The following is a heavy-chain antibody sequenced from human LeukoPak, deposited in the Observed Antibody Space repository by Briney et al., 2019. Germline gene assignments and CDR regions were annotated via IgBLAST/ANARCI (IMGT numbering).Heavy chain of an antibody. J-gene: IGHJ4*02. CDR3: AREGIKYQLLLDY. D-gene: IGHD2-2*01. Sequence: PGGSLRLSCAASGFTFSSYSMNCVRQAPGKGLEWVSSISSSSSYIYYADSVKGRFTISRDNAKNSLYLQMNSLRAEDTAVYYCAREGIKYQLLLDYWGQGTLVTVSS. V-gene: IGHV3-21*01. CDR2: ISSSSSYI. CDR1: GFTFSSYS.